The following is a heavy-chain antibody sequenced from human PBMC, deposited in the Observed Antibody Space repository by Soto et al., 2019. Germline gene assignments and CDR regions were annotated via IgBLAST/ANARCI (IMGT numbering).Heavy chain of an antibody. CDR2: IFYSGMT. CDR3: ARIQRDAAMGHFDC. CDR1: GGSISNVDYY. Sequence: SETLSLTCTVSGGSISNVDYYWSWVRQSPGKGLEWIGYIFYSGMTDYNPSLKSRASISVDTSKNQFSLKLSSVTAADTGVYFCARIQRDAAMGHFDCWGQGTLVTFSS. D-gene: IGHD5-18*01. J-gene: IGHJ4*02. V-gene: IGHV4-30-4*01.